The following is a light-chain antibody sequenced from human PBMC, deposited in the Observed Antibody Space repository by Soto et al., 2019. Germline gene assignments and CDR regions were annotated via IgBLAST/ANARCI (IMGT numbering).Light chain of an antibody. CDR3: AAWDDSLNGRV. J-gene: IGLJ3*02. V-gene: IGLV2-14*01. Sequence: QSVLTQPASVSGSPGQSITISCTGTSSDIGGYKYVSWYQQHPGKAPKLIIYEVTNRPSGVSDRFSGSKSGNTASLTISGLQAEDEADYYCAAWDDSLNGRVFGGGTKLTVL. CDR1: SSDIGGYKY. CDR2: EVT.